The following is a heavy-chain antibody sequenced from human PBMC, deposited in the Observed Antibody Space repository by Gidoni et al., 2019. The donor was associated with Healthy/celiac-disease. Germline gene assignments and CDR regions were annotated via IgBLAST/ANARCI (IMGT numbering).Heavy chain of an antibody. Sequence: EVQLVESGGGLVQPGGSLRLSCAASGITFSSYSMNWVRQAPGKGLGWVSYISSSSSAIYYADSVKGRFTISRDNAKNSLYLQMNSLRAEDTAVYYCARDSLAAGIDFDSWGQGTLVTVSS. CDR1: GITFSSYS. J-gene: IGHJ4*02. D-gene: IGHD6-13*01. V-gene: IGHV3-48*01. CDR3: ARDSLAAGIDFDS. CDR2: ISSSSSAI.